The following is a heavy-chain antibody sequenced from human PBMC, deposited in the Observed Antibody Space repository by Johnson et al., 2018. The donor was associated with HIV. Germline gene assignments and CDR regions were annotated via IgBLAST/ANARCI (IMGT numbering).Heavy chain of an antibody. D-gene: IGHD6-19*01. CDR3: ARDQWRAGDAFDI. J-gene: IGHJ3*02. V-gene: IGHV3-7*01. CDR2: IKQDGSEK. CDR1: GFTFSSYW. Sequence: VQLVESGGGLVQSGGSLRLSCGASGFTFSSYWMSWVRQAPGKGLEWVANIKQDGSEKYYVDSVKGRITISRDNAKNSLYLQMNSLRAEDTAVYYCARDQWRAGDAFDIWGQGTVVTVSS.